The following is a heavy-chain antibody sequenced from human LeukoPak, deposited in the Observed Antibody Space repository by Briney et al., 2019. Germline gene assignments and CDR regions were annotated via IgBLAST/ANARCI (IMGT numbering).Heavy chain of an antibody. Sequence: SETLSLTCTVSGGSISSSSYYWGWIRQPPGKGLEWIGRIYASGNTNYNPSLKGRVTMTVDTSKNQFSLNLSSVTAADTAVCARGRGSSWYYFDSWGQGTLVTVSS. CDR2: IYASGNT. V-gene: IGHV4-61*05. D-gene: IGHD6-13*01. J-gene: IGHJ4*02. CDR3: GRGSSWYYFDS. CDR1: GGSISSSSYY.